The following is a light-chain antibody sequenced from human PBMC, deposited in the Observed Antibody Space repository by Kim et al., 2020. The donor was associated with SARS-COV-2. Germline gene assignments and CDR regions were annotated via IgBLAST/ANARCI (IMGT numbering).Light chain of an antibody. CDR1: QSISSW. CDR2: DAS. J-gene: IGKJ2*01. Sequence: GDRVTITCRASQSISSWLAWYQQKPGKVPKLLIYDASSLESGVPSRFSGSGSGTEFTLTISSLQPDDFATYYCQQYNSYSLYTFGQGTKLEI. CDR3: QQYNSYSLYT. V-gene: IGKV1-5*01.